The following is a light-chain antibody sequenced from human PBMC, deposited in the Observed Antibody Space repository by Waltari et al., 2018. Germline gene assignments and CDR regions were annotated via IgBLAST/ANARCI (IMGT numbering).Light chain of an antibody. CDR3: SSYTLTNPVV. CDR1: RIDLGANDY. V-gene: IGLV2-14*03. J-gene: IGLJ2*01. CDR2: GVS. Sequence: QSVVTQPASVSGSPGQSLSISCPGTRIDLGANDYVSWYQQHPGRAPQLVIYGVSVRPSGVSSRFSGSKSGNTASLTISGLQAEDEALYYCSSYTLTNPVVFGGGTKLTVL.